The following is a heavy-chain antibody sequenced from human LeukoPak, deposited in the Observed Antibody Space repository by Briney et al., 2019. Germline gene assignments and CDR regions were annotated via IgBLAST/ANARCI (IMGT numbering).Heavy chain of an antibody. J-gene: IGHJ4*02. V-gene: IGHV4-39*01. D-gene: IGHD3-22*01. CDR2: IYYSGST. CDR1: GGPISSRNYF. CDR3: ACSNYCHSSGYYPFDY. Sequence: PSETLSLTCTVSGGPISSRNYFWRWIRQPPGKGLEWIGSIYYSGSTYYNPSPKSRVTISVHTSKNQFSLKLNYVTAADTAVCYCACSNYCHSSGYYPFDYWGQGTLVTVSS.